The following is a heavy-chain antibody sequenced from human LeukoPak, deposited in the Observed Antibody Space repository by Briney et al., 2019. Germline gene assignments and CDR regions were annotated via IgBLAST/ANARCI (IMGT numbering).Heavy chain of an antibody. J-gene: IGHJ4*02. CDR2: IKQDGSRY. Sequence: GGSLRLSCAASGFTFSTYYMTWVRQAPGKGLEWVANIKQDGSRYYYVDSVEGRFTISRDNAKNSLFLQMNSLRPEDTAVYYCAAQRAEGFDHWGQGSLVTVSS. CDR1: GFTFSTYY. V-gene: IGHV3-7*01. CDR3: AAQRAEGFDH.